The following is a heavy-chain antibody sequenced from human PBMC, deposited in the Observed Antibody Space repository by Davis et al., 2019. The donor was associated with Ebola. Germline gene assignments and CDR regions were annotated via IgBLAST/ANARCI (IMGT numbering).Heavy chain of an antibody. V-gene: IGHV5-51*01. CDR1: GYTFTRYW. D-gene: IGHD2-8*01. CDR2: IYPSDSYT. Sequence: GESLKISCKASGYTFTRYWIVWVRQMPGKGLEWMGIIYPSDSYTNYSPSFQGHVTISADKSISTAYLQWSSLKASDTAMYYCARQLGYCTNGVCYTGGWFDPWGQGTLVTVSS. CDR3: ARQLGYCTNGVCYTGGWFDP. J-gene: IGHJ5*02.